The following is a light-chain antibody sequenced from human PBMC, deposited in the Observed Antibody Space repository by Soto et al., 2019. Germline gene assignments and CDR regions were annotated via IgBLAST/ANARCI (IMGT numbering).Light chain of an antibody. Sequence: EILMTQSPATLSVSPGERATLSCRANQDVNIYLAWYQQKHGQAPRLLISGASTRATGIPARFSGSGSGTAFTLTIISLQSEDVAVYYCQQYGNWPLTFGGGKCGDQT. V-gene: IGKV3D-15*01. CDR2: GAS. CDR1: QDVNIY. CDR3: QQYGNWPLT. J-gene: IGKJ4*02.